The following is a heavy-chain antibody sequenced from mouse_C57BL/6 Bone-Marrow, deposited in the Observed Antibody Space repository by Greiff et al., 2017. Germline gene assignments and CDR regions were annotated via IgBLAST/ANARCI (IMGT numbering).Heavy chain of an antibody. J-gene: IGHJ1*03. V-gene: IGHV1-54*01. CDR3: ARLNGNYEDWYFDV. CDR2: INPGSGGT. CDR1: GYAFTNYL. D-gene: IGHD2-1*01. Sequence: VQLQQSGAELVRPGTSVKVSCKASGYAFTNYLIEWVKQRPGQALEWIGVINPGSGGTNYNEKFKGKATLTADKSSSTAYMQLSSLTSEDSAVYFCARLNGNYEDWYFDVWGTGTTVTVSS.